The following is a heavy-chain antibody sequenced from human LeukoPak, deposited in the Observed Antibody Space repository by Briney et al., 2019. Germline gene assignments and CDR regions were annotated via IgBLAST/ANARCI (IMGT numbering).Heavy chain of an antibody. J-gene: IGHJ4*02. Sequence: GGSLRLSCAASGFTFSSYWIHWVRQAPGKGLVWVPRINSDGSSTTYADSVKGRFTISRDNAKNTLYLQMNSLSAEDTGVYYCARARYSGGSSYYFDYWGQGTLVTVSS. CDR2: INSDGSST. V-gene: IGHV3-74*01. D-gene: IGHD2-15*01. CDR1: GFTFSSYW. CDR3: ARARYSGGSSYYFDY.